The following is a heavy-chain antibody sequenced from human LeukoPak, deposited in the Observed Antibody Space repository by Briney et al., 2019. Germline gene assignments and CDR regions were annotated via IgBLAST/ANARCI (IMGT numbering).Heavy chain of an antibody. J-gene: IGHJ5*02. CDR2: MNPNSGNT. V-gene: IGHV1-8*03. CDR3: ARGGYCSSTSCYTGDWFDP. Sequence: GASVKVSCKASGYTFTSYDINWVRQATGQGLEWMGWMNPNSGNTGYAQKFQGRVTITRNTSISTAYMELSSLRSEDTAVYYRARGGYCSSTSCYTGDWFDPWGQGTLVTVSS. D-gene: IGHD2-2*02. CDR1: GYTFTSYD.